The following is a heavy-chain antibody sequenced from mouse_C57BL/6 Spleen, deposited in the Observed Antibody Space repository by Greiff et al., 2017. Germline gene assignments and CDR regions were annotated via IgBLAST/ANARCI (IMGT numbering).Heavy chain of an antibody. V-gene: IGHV1-26*01. J-gene: IGHJ3*01. D-gene: IGHD2-10*02. CDR2: INPNNGGT. CDR1: GYTFTDYY. CDR3: ARRKYGNYEGFAY. Sequence: VQLQQSGPELVKPGASVKISCKASGYTFTDYYMNWVKQSHGKSLEWIGDINPNNGGTSYNQKFKGKATLTVDKSSSTAYMELRSLTSEDSAVYYCARRKYGNYEGFAYWGQGTLVTVSA.